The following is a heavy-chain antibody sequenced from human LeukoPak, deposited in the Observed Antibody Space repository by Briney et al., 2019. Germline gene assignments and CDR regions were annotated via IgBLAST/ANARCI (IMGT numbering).Heavy chain of an antibody. CDR3: ARVVMKAFYYYYMDV. CDR2: MNPTSGDT. V-gene: IGHV1-8*01. Sequence: GASVKASCKASGYTFSDYDVNWVRQAPGQGLEWMGWMNPTSGDTGYAQKFQGRVTMTRSMSRNTAYMELSRLGSEDTAVYFCARVVMKAFYYYYMDVWGKGTTIIISS. CDR1: GYTFSDYD. D-gene: IGHD2-21*01. J-gene: IGHJ6*03.